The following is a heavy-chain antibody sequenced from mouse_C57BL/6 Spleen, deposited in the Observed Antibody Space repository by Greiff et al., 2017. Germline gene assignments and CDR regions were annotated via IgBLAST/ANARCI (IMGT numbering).Heavy chain of an antibody. CDR1: GYAFTNYL. J-gene: IGHJ2*01. V-gene: IGHV1-54*01. D-gene: IGHD1-1*02. CDR3: ARGGMVPYFDY. CDR2: INPGSGGT. Sequence: VQGVESGAELVRPGTSVKVSCKASGYAFTNYLIEWVKQRPGQGLEWIGVINPGSGGTNYNEKFKGKATLTADKSSSTAYMQLSSLTSEDSAVYFCARGGMVPYFDYWGQGTTLTVSS.